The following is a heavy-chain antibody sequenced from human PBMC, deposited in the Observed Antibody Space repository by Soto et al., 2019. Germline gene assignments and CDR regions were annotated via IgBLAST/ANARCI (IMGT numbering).Heavy chain of an antibody. CDR2: ISAYNGNT. Sequence: ASVKVSCKASGYTFTSYGISWVRQAPGQGLEWMGWISAYNGNTNYAQKLQGRVTMTTDTSTSTAYMELRSLRSDDTAVYYCARDDIAAAGTLRFDPWRQGTLVTVSS. J-gene: IGHJ5*02. V-gene: IGHV1-18*01. CDR3: ARDDIAAAGTLRFDP. CDR1: GYTFTSYG. D-gene: IGHD6-13*01.